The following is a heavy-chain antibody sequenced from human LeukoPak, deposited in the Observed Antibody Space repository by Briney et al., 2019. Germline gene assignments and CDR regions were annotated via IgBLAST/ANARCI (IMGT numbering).Heavy chain of an antibody. CDR2: ISYDGSNK. J-gene: IGHJ4*02. CDR1: GFTFSSYG. V-gene: IGHV3-30*18. CDR3: AKGGGVVITY. D-gene: IGHD3-22*01. Sequence: GGSLRLSCEASGFTFSSYGMHWVRQAPGKGLEWVAVISYDGSNKYYADSVKGRFTISRDNSKNTLYLQMNSLRAEDTAVYYCAKGGGVVITYWGQGTLVTVSS.